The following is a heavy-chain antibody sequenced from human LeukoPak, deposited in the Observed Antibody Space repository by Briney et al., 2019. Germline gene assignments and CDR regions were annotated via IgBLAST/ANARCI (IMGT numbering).Heavy chain of an antibody. Sequence: PGGSLRLSCAASGFTFSSYAMSWVRQAPGKGLEWVSAISGSGGSTYYADSVKGRFTISRENSKNTLYLQMNSLRAEDTAVYYCAKGDVDVLYYFDYWGQGTLVTVSS. CDR1: GFTFSSYA. V-gene: IGHV3-23*01. D-gene: IGHD5-12*01. CDR2: ISGSGGST. CDR3: AKGDVDVLYYFDY. J-gene: IGHJ4*02.